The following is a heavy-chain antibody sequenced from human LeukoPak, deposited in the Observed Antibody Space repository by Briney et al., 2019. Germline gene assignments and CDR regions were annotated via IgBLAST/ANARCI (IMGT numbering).Heavy chain of an antibody. J-gene: IGHJ5*02. V-gene: IGHV1-69*04. Sequence: GASVKVSCKASGGTFSSYAISWVRQAPGQGLEWMGRIIPILGIANYAQKFQGRVTITADESTSTAYMELSSLRSEDTAVYYCARYVTGTTHRFDPWGQGTLVTVSS. CDR1: GGTFSSYA. D-gene: IGHD1-7*01. CDR3: ARYVTGTTHRFDP. CDR2: IIPILGIA.